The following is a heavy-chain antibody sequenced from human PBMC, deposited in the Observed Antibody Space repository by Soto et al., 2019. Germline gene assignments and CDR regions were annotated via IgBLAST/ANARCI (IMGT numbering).Heavy chain of an antibody. Sequence: ASVKVSCKASGGTFSSYAISWVRQAPGQGLEWMGGIIPIFGTANYAQKFQGRVTITADESTSTAYMALSSLRSEDTAVYYCARRVGTLLWWFHFDPWGQGTLVTVSS. J-gene: IGHJ5*02. V-gene: IGHV1-69*13. CDR2: IIPIFGTA. CDR1: GGTFSSYA. D-gene: IGHD2-21*01. CDR3: ARRVGTLLWWFHFDP.